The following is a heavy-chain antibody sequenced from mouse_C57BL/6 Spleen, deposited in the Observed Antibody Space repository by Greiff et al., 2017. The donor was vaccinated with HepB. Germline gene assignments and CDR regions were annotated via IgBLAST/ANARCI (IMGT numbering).Heavy chain of an antibody. V-gene: IGHV1-7*01. D-gene: IGHD1-1*01. CDR3: ANYYGSSSWGFAY. J-gene: IGHJ3*01. Sequence: QVHVKQSGAELAKPGASVKLSCKASGYTFTSYWMHWVKQRPGQGLEWIGYINPSSGYTKYNQKFKDKATLTADKSSSTAYMQLSSLTYEDSAVYYCANYYGSSSWGFAYWGQGTLVTVSA. CDR1: GYTFTSYW. CDR2: INPSSGYT.